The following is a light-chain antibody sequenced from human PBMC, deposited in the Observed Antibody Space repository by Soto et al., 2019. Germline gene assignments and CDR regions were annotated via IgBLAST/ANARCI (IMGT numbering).Light chain of an antibody. CDR2: DVS. J-gene: IGLJ2*01. CDR1: SSDVGGYNY. Sequence: QSALTQPASVSGSPGQSITVSCIGTSSDVGGYNYVSWYQQHPGKAPKLMIHDVSDRPSGVSNRFSASKSCNTASLTISGLQAEDEAYDYCSSYASGNTQVFGGGTKLTVL. V-gene: IGLV2-14*01. CDR3: SSYASGNTQV.